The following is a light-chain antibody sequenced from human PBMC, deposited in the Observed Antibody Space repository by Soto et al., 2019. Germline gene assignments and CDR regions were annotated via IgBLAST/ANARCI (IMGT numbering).Light chain of an antibody. CDR1: QSVSSN. Sequence: EIVMTQSPATLSVSPGERATLSCRASQSVSSNLAWYQQKPGQAPRLLIYGASTRATGIPARFSGSGSRTEFTLTISSLQSEHFAVYYCQQYNNWPPITFGPGTKVDIK. CDR2: GAS. V-gene: IGKV3-15*01. J-gene: IGKJ3*01. CDR3: QQYNNWPPIT.